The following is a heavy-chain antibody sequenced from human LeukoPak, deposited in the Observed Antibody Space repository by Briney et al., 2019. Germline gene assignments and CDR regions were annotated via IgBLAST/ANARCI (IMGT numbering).Heavy chain of an antibody. CDR2: IYMSGST. Sequence: SETLSLTCTVSGGSISSYYWSWIRQPAGKGLEWIGRIYMSGSTIYSPSLKSRVTMSVDTSKNQFSLKLSSVTAADTAVYYCARVRGNYYDSSGYYFDYWGQGTLVTVSS. V-gene: IGHV4-4*07. J-gene: IGHJ4*02. CDR3: ARVRGNYYDSSGYYFDY. D-gene: IGHD3-22*01. CDR1: GGSISSYY.